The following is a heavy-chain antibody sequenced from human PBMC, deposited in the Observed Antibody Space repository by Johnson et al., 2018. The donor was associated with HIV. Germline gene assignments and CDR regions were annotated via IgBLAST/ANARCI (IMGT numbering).Heavy chain of an antibody. CDR3: ARDQSEVDAFDI. CDR2: ISYDGSNK. V-gene: IGHV3-30*04. J-gene: IGHJ3*02. Sequence: QVQLVESGGGVVQPGRALRLSCAASGFTFSSSAMHWVRQAPGKGLEWVAVISYDGSNKYYADSVKGRFTISRDNSKNTLYLQMNSRRAEDTAVYYCARDQSEVDAFDIWGQGTMVTVSS. CDR1: GFTFSSSA.